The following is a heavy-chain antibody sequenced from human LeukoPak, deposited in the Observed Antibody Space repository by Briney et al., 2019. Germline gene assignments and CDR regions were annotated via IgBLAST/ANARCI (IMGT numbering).Heavy chain of an antibody. CDR1: GGSISSSSYY. V-gene: IGHV4-39*07. Sequence: PSETLSLTCTASGGSISSSSYYWGWIRQPPGKGLEWIGSKYHSGSTYYNPSLESRVTISVDTSKNQLSLKLSSVTAADTAVYYCARGGYSQGPFDYWGQGTLVTVSS. CDR3: ARGGYSQGPFDY. D-gene: IGHD2-21*01. CDR2: KYHSGST. J-gene: IGHJ4*02.